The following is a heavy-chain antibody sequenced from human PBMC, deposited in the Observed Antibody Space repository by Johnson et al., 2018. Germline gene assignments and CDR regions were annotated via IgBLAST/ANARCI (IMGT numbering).Heavy chain of an antibody. V-gene: IGHV3-13*01. Sequence: VQLVQSGGGLVQPGGSLILSCAASGFPFSSYDMHWVRQATGKGLEWVSAIGTAGDTYYPGSVKGRFTISRETAKNSLYLQMNSLRAGETAVYYCARGEGPIAAAGHFQHWGQGTLVTVS. CDR2: IGTAGDT. D-gene: IGHD6-13*01. CDR3: ARGEGPIAAAGHFQH. CDR1: GFPFSSYD. J-gene: IGHJ1*01.